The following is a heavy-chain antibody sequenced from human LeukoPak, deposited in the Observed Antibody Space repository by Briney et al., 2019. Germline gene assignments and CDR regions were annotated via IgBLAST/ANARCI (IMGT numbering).Heavy chain of an antibody. D-gene: IGHD2-2*03. CDR1: GFTFSSYA. Sequence: PGGSLRLSCAASGFTFSSYAMSWVRQAPGKGLEWVSAISGSGGSTYYADSVKGRFTISRDNSKNTLYLQMNSLRAEDTAVYYCAKKYPLPGYCSSTSCPTRDDYWGQGTLVTVSS. V-gene: IGHV3-23*01. J-gene: IGHJ4*02. CDR2: ISGSGGST. CDR3: AKKYPLPGYCSSTSCPTRDDY.